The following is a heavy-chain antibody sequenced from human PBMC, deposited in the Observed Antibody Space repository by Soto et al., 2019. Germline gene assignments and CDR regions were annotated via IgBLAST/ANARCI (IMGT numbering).Heavy chain of an antibody. CDR1: GGSFSGYD. V-gene: IGHV4-34*01. CDR2: INHSGST. CDR3: TRYNSGWKVFDY. D-gene: IGHD6-19*01. J-gene: IGHJ4*02. Sequence: PSETLSLTCAVYGGSFSGYDLTWIRQPPGAGLEWIGEINHSGSTNYNPSLKSRVTISVDTSKNQFSLQLNSVTPDDTAVYYCTRYNSGWKVFDYWGQGALVTVSS.